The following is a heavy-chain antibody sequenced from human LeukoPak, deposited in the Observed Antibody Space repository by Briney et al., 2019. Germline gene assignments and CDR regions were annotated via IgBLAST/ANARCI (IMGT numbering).Heavy chain of an antibody. CDR3: TRDIGYYGSGSYQDY. CDR1: GFTFGDYA. D-gene: IGHD3-10*01. Sequence: GGSLRLSCTASGFTFGDYAMSWVRQAPGKGLEWVGFIRSKAYGGTTEYAASVKGRFTISRDDSKSIAYLQMNSLKTEDTAVYYCTRDIGYYGSGSYQDYWGQGTLVTVSS. J-gene: IGHJ4*02. V-gene: IGHV3-49*04. CDR2: IRSKAYGGTT.